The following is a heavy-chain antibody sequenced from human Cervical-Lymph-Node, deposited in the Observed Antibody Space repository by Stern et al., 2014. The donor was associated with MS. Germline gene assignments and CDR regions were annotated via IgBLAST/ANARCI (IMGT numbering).Heavy chain of an antibody. Sequence: QLQLQESGPRLVKPSETLSLTCSVSGDSMTSSSYYWGWIRQSPGMGLEWIGSFYFPGTTYFNPSVESRATISVNPPKNQFPRSQTSVTATDTATYYCARHLRRGGAIDIWGQGTRVPVSS. CDR3: ARHLRRGGAIDI. CDR2: FYFPGTT. D-gene: IGHD3-16*02. V-gene: IGHV4-39*01. CDR1: GDSMTSSSYY. J-gene: IGHJ3*02.